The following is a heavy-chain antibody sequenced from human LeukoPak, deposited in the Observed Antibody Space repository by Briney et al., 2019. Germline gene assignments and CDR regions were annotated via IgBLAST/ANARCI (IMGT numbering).Heavy chain of an antibody. CDR1: GGSISNYY. CDR3: ARDFYGSGSWNWFDP. J-gene: IGHJ5*02. V-gene: IGHV4-38-2*02. CDR2: IYHSGST. D-gene: IGHD3-10*01. Sequence: PSETLSLTCTVSGGSISNYYWGWIRQPPGKGLEWIGSIYHSGSTYYNPSLKSRVTISVDTSKNQFSLKLSSVTAADTAVYYCARDFYGSGSWNWFDPWGQGTLVTVSS.